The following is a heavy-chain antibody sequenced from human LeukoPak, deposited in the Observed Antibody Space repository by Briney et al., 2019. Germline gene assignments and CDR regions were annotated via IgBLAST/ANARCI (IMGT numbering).Heavy chain of an antibody. V-gene: IGHV4-4*07. CDR1: GGSFSGYY. D-gene: IGHD3-22*01. CDR2: IFLSGST. CDR3: ARENYYDTSD. J-gene: IGHJ4*02. Sequence: PSETLSLTCAVYGGSFSGYYWSWIRQPAGKGLEWIGRIFLSGSTNYNPSLKSRVTMSIATSKNQFSLGLRSVTAADTAVYYCARENYYDTSDWGQGTLVTVSS.